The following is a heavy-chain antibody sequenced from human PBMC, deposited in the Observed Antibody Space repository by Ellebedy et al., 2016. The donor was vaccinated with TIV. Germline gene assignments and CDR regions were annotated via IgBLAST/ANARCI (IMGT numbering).Heavy chain of an antibody. J-gene: IGHJ4*02. V-gene: IGHV4-39*01. CDR3: ARGFHSSGWYRY. D-gene: IGHD6-19*01. CDR2: IYYSGST. CDR1: GGSISSSSYY. Sequence: MPSETLSLTCTVSGGSISSSSYYWGWIRQPPGKGLEWIGSIYYSGSTYYNPSLKSRVTISVDTSKNQFSLKLSSVTAADTAVYYCARGFHSSGWYRYWGQGTLVTVSS.